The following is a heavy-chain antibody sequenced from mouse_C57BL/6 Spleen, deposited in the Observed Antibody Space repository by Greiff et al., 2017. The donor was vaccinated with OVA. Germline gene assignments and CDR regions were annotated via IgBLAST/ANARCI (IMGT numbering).Heavy chain of an antibody. CDR1: GYSITSGYY. V-gene: IGHV3-6*01. D-gene: IGHD1-1*01. CDR2: ISYDGSN. CDR3: ARYDGSSYWYFDV. Sequence: EVQLQESGPGLVKPSQSLSLTCSVTGYSITSGYYWNWIRQFPGNKLEWMGYISYDGSNNYNPSLKNRISITRDTSKNQFFLKLNSVTTEDTATYYCARYDGSSYWYFDVWGTGTTVTVSS. J-gene: IGHJ1*03.